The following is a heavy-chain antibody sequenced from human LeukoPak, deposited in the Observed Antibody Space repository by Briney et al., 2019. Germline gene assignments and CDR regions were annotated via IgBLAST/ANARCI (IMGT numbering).Heavy chain of an antibody. V-gene: IGHV4-39*07. D-gene: IGHD4-17*01. Sequence: SETLSLTCTVSGGSISSSSYYWGWIRQPPGKGLEWIGSIYYSGSTNYNPSLKSRVTISVDTSKNQFSLKLSSVTAADTAVYYCARVKGHDYGEHFDYWGQGTLVTVSS. J-gene: IGHJ4*02. CDR1: GGSISSSSYY. CDR3: ARVKGHDYGEHFDY. CDR2: IYYSGST.